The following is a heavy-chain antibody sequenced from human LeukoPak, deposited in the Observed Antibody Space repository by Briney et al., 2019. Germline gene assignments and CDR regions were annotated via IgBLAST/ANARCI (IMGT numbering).Heavy chain of an antibody. D-gene: IGHD6-13*01. Sequence: GGSLRLSCAASGFTVSSNYMSWVRQAPGKGLEWVSAISGSGGSTYYADSVKGRFTISRDNSKNTLYLQMNSLRAEDTAVYYCAKDTSSSSAGYYYYYYMDVWGKGTTVTISS. J-gene: IGHJ6*03. CDR2: ISGSGGST. CDR3: AKDTSSSSAGYYYYYYMDV. CDR1: GFTVSSNY. V-gene: IGHV3-23*01.